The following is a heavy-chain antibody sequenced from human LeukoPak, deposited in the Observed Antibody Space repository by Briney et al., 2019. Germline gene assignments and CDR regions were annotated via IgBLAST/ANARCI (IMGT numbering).Heavy chain of an antibody. D-gene: IGHD6-19*01. V-gene: IGHV3-66*02. CDR2: IYSGGST. CDR1: GFTVSSNY. CDR3: ARVVAGSVYKNGMDV. Sequence: GGSLRLSCAASGFTVSSNYMNWVRQAPGKGLEWVSLIYSGGSTHYADSVKGRFIISRDNSKNTLYLQMNSLTAEDTAVYYCARVVAGSVYKNGMDVWGQGTTVTVSS. J-gene: IGHJ6*02.